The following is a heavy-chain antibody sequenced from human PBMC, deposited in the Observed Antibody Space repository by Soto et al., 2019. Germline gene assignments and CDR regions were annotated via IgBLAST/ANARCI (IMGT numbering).Heavy chain of an antibody. J-gene: IGHJ5*02. CDR1: GFSSSSFW. CDR2: INSDASSR. Sequence: PGGSLRLSCVASGFSSSSFWMHWVRQAPGKGLVWVSRINSDASSRTYADSVKGRFTISRDNSKNTLYLQMNSLRAEDTAVYYCARDGGCRDGYTVGCNWFDPWGQGTLVTVSS. V-gene: IGHV3-74*01. D-gene: IGHD5-12*01. CDR3: ARDGGCRDGYTVGCNWFDP.